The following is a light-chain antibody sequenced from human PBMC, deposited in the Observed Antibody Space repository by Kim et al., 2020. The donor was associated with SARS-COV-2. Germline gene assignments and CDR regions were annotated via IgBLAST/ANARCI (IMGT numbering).Light chain of an antibody. CDR2: EVT. CDR3: CSYTGSNNYV. Sequence: QSRPRSCAGTSSDVGGYDSVPSYRQHPGKAPNLMLYEVTMRPPGVPDRFSGSKSGNTASLTVSGLQAEDEADYYCCSYTGSNNYVFGSGTKVTVL. CDR1: SSDVGGYDS. J-gene: IGLJ1*01. V-gene: IGLV2-8*01.